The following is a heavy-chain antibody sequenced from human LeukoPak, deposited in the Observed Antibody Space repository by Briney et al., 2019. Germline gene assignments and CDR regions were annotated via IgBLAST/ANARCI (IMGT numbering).Heavy chain of an antibody. CDR1: GYTFTSYY. V-gene: IGHV1-46*01. Sequence: GASVKVSCKASGYTFTSYYMHWVRQAPGQGLEWMGIINPSGGGTSYAQKFQGRVTMTRDTSTSTVYMELSSLRSEDTAVYYCARDQPSGYSSSWPGGDYYMDVWGKGTTVTVSS. CDR2: INPSGGGT. J-gene: IGHJ6*03. D-gene: IGHD6-13*01. CDR3: ARDQPSGYSSSWPGGDYYMDV.